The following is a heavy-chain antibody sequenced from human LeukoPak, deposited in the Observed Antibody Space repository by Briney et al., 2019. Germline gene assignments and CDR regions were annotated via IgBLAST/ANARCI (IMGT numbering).Heavy chain of an antibody. Sequence: GGSLRLSCAASGFTFSTYWMHWVRQAPGKGLVWVARIKGDGSPTIYADSVKGRFTISRDNSKNTLYLQTSSLRAEDTAVYYCARASTTVPNLLDHWGRGTLVTVSS. D-gene: IGHD4-17*01. CDR3: ARASTTVPNLLDH. CDR1: GFTFSTYW. J-gene: IGHJ4*02. V-gene: IGHV3-74*01. CDR2: IKGDGSPT.